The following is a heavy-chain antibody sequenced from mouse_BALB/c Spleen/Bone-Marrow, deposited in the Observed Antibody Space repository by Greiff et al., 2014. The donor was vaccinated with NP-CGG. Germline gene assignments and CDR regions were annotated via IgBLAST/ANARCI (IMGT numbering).Heavy chain of an antibody. D-gene: IGHD1-1*01. J-gene: IGHJ3*01. CDR2: INPDSSTI. CDR1: AVDFSRYW. V-gene: IGHV4-1*02. CDR3: SRLYYYGNFAY. Sequence: PAAAVDFSRYWMSWVRQAPGKGLEWIGEINPDSSTINYTPSPKDKFIISRDNAKNTLYLQMSKVRSEDTALYYCSRLYYYGNFAYWGQGTLVTVSA.